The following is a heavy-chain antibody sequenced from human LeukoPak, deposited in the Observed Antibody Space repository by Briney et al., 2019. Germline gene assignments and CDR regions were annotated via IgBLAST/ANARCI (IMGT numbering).Heavy chain of an antibody. J-gene: IGHJ4*02. CDR2: IYYSGST. Sequence: SQTLSLTCTVSGGSISSSSYYWGWIRQPPGKGLEWIGSIYYSGSTYYNPSLKSRVTISVDTSKNQFSLKLSSVTAADTAVYYCARSGTSEAYFAYWGQGPRDTVSS. D-gene: IGHD1-26*01. V-gene: IGHV4-39*01. CDR3: ARSGTSEAYFAY. CDR1: GGSISSSSYY.